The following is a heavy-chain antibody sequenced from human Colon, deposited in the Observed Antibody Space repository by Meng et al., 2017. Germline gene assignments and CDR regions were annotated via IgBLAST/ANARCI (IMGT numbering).Heavy chain of an antibody. V-gene: IGHV4-61*02. Sequence: RGVVKPYVTLSLTCTVSGVSVTSYGFHWRCIRQPAGKGLEWFGRIYTSGDTTYTPSLKSRVTISMDTSKNQFSLKLTSAIAADTAVYYCARGYYGRADLWGRGILVTVSS. J-gene: IGHJ5*02. CDR3: ARGYYGRADL. D-gene: IGHD3-10*01. CDR1: GVSVTSYGFH. CDR2: IYTSGDT.